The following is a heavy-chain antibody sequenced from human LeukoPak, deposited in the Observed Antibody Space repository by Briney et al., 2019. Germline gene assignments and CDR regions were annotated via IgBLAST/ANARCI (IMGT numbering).Heavy chain of an antibody. CDR3: ARDGITGRPVAGLDY. Sequence: PGGSLRLSCAASGFTFSSYSMNWVRQAPGKGLEWVSYISSSSSTIYYADSVKGRFTISRDNAKNSLYLEMNSLRVEDTAVYYCARDGITGRPVAGLDYWGQGTLVTVSS. V-gene: IGHV3-48*04. J-gene: IGHJ4*02. CDR2: ISSSSSTI. CDR1: GFTFSSYS. D-gene: IGHD6-19*01.